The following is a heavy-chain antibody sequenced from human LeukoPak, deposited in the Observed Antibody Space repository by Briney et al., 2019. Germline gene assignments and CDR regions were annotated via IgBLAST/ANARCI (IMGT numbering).Heavy chain of an antibody. V-gene: IGHV4-59*01. CDR2: IYYSGNT. J-gene: IGHJ4*02. D-gene: IGHD1-26*01. CDR1: GGSISPYY. CDR3: AKVGGAGHFEY. Sequence: PSETLSLTCSVSGGSISPYYWSWIRQSPKKGLEWIGYIYYSGNTNYNPSPKSRVTISVDTSKNQVYLNLSSVTAADTAVYYCAKVGGAGHFEYWGQGTLVTVSS.